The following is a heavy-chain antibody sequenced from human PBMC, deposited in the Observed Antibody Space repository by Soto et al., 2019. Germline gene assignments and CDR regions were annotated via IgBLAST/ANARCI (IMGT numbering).Heavy chain of an antibody. CDR1: GGSFSGYY. CDR3: ATFMITFGGVIAPVDV. D-gene: IGHD3-16*02. J-gene: IGHJ6*04. CDR2: INHSGST. Sequence: PSETLSLTCAVYGGSFSGYYWSWIRQPPGKGLEWIGEINHSGSTNYNPSLKSRVTISVDTSKNQFSLKLSSVTAADTAVYYCATFMITFGGVIAPVDVWGKGTTVTVSS. V-gene: IGHV4-34*01.